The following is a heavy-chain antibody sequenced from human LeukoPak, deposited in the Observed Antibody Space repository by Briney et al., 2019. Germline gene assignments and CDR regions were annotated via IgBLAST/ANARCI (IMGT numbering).Heavy chain of an antibody. CDR2: IYPGDSET. V-gene: IGHV5-51*01. CDR1: GYSFTSYW. D-gene: IGHD1-7*01. J-gene: IGHJ3*02. CDR3: ARQGRTRRSGHDVFDI. Sequence: HGESLKISCKGSGYSFTSYWIGWVRQMPGKGLEWMGIIYPGDSETRYSPSFQGQVTISADKSINTAYLQWSSLEASDTAMYYCARQGRTRRSGHDVFDIWGQGTMVTVSS.